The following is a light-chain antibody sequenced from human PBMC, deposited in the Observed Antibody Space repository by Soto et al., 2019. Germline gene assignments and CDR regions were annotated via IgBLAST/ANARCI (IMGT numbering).Light chain of an antibody. Sequence: EIVLTQSPGTLSLSPGERATLSCSASQSITSNYLAWYQQKPGQAPRLLIYGVSTRATGIPARFSGSGSGTEFTLTISSLQSEDFAVYYCQQYNNWPPITFGQGTRLEIK. J-gene: IGKJ5*01. CDR3: QQYNNWPPIT. V-gene: IGKV3-15*01. CDR2: GVS. CDR1: QSITSN.